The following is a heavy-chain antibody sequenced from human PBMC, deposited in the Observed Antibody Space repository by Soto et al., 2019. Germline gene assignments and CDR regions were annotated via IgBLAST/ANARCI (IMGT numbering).Heavy chain of an antibody. V-gene: IGHV6-1*01. CDR1: GDSVSSKSAA. Sequence: SHTLSLTCAISGDSVSSKSAALNWIRQSPSRGLEWLGRTYYRSKWSTDYAVSVKSRITINPDTSKNQFSLQLNSVTPEDTALYYCTRALSGSYDSWGQGTLVTVSS. CDR2: TYYRSKWST. CDR3: TRALSGSYDS. J-gene: IGHJ5*01. D-gene: IGHD1-26*01.